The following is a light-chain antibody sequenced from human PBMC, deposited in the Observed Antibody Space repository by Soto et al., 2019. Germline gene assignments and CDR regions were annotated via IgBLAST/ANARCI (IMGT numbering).Light chain of an antibody. CDR2: DAS. CDR3: QQYNTYSSLT. CDR1: QSVSSY. V-gene: IGKV3-11*01. J-gene: IGKJ4*01. Sequence: EIVLTHSLATLSFSPCERATLFSRARQSVSSYLAWYQQTPGQAPRLLIYDASNRATGIPARFSGSGYGTEFTLTISSLQPDDFATYYCQQYNTYSSLTFGGGTKVDIK.